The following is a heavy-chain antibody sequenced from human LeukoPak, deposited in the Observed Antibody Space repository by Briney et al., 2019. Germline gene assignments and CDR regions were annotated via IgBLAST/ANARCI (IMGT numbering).Heavy chain of an antibody. CDR2: INHSGST. CDR3: AKGRDGYMY. Sequence: SETLSLTCAVYGGSFSGYYWSWIRQPPGKGLEWIGEINHSGSTNYNPSLKSRVTISVDTSKNQFSLKLSSVTAADTAVYYCAKGRDGYMYWGQGTLVTVSS. V-gene: IGHV4-34*01. CDR1: GGSFSGYY. J-gene: IGHJ4*02. D-gene: IGHD5-24*01.